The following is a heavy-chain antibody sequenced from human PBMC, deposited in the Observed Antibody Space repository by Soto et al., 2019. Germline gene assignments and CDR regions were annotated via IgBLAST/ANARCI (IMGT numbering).Heavy chain of an antibody. J-gene: IGHJ6*02. V-gene: IGHV3-23*01. D-gene: IGHD6-19*01. CDR1: GFTFSSYA. CDR2: ISGSGGST. Sequence: GGSLRLSCAASGFTFSSYAMSWVRQAPGKGLEWVSAISGSGGSTYYADSVKGRFTISRDNSKNTLYLQMNSLRAEDTAVYYCAKVVSSCWYEWKNYYYYGMDVWGQGTTVTVSS. CDR3: AKVVSSCWYEWKNYYYYGMDV.